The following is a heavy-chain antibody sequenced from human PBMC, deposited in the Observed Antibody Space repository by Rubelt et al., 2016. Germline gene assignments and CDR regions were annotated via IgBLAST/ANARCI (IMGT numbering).Heavy chain of an antibody. D-gene: IGHD1-1*01. CDR3: ARLRWNDFWFDP. J-gene: IGHJ5*02. V-gene: IGHV4-39*01. CDR1: GGSISSSDYY. Sequence: QLHLQESGPGLVKPSETLSLNCTVSGGSISSSDYYWGWIRQPPGKGLEWIGSIYYSGSTYYNPSLKSRVTISVDTSKNQVSLKLSFVTAADTAVYYCARLRWNDFWFDPWGQGTLVTVSS. CDR2: IYYSGST.